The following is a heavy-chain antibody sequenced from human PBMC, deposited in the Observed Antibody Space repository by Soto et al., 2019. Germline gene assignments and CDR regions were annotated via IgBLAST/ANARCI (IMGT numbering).Heavy chain of an antibody. V-gene: IGHV4-31*03. CDR3: AAGRGIDYGDYVSQDSGFDY. CDR2: IYYSGST. D-gene: IGHD4-17*01. J-gene: IGHJ4*02. Sequence: QVQLQESGPGLVKPSQTLSLTCTVSGGSISSGGYYWSWIRQHPGKGLEWIGYIYYSGSTYYNPSLKSRVTISVDTSKNQFSLKLSSVTAADTAVYYCAAGRGIDYGDYVSQDSGFDYWGQGTLVTVSS. CDR1: GGSISSGGYY.